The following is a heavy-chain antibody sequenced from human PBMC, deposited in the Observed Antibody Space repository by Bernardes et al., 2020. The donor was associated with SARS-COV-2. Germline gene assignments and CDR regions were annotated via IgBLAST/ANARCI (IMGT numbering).Heavy chain of an antibody. D-gene: IGHD2-2*02. J-gene: IGHJ6*03. V-gene: IGHV3-20*04. CDR1: GFTFDDYG. Sequence: GGSLRLSCAASGFTFDDYGMSWVRQAPGKGLEWVSGINWNGGSTGYADSVKGRFTISRDNAKNSLYLQMNSLRAEDTALYYCARVPAAIGYYYYYMDVWGKGTTVTVSS. CDR2: INWNGGST. CDR3: ARVPAAIGYYYYYMDV.